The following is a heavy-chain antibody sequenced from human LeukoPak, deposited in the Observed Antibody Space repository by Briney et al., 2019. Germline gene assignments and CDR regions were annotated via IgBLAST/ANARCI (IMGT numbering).Heavy chain of an antibody. Sequence: AGGSLSLSCAASGFTFSSYSMSWVRQAPGKGLEWVSSISSSSSYIYYADSVKGRFTISRDNAKNSLYLQMNSLRAEDTAVYYCAREQLAAYWGQGTLVTVSS. CDR1: GFTFSSYS. CDR3: AREQLAAY. CDR2: ISSSSSYI. J-gene: IGHJ4*02. V-gene: IGHV3-21*01. D-gene: IGHD5-18*01.